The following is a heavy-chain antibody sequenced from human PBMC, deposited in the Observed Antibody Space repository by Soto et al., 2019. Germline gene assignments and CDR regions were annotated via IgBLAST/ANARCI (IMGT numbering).Heavy chain of an antibody. V-gene: IGHV1-2*02. CDR1: GYPFSDYY. CDR3: ARARENNWNNLFDL. D-gene: IGHD1-20*01. J-gene: IGHJ4*02. CDR2: INLKSGGT. Sequence: XSVKVACTPSGYPFSDYYMHWRRQAPGQGLEWLGWINLKSGGTTYRQNFRGRVTMTWDTSITTAFMELSRLMSDDTAVYYCARARENNWNNLFDLWGQGTLVTVSS.